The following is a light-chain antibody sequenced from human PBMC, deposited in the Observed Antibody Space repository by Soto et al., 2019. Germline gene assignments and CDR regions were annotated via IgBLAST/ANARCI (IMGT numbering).Light chain of an antibody. V-gene: IGLV4-69*01. CDR2: LSSDGSH. Sequence: QPVLTQSPSASASLGASVNLTCTLSSGHSSYAIAWHQQQPEKGPRYLMKLSSDGSHSKGDGIPDRFSGSSSGAERYLTISSLQSEDEADYYCQTWDTGARGVFGGGTKLTVL. CDR3: QTWDTGARGV. J-gene: IGLJ2*01. CDR1: SGHSSYA.